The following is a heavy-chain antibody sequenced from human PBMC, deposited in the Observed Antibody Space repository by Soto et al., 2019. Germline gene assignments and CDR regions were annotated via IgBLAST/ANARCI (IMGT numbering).Heavy chain of an antibody. CDR3: ARAAYGSSTLFDY. Sequence: PSETLSLTCAVSGYFFSSDYFWGWIRQPPGKGLEWIGSVYQSGSTYYNPSLKSRVSTSVDTSKNQFSLKLSSVTAADTAVYYCARAAYGSSTLFDYWGRGALVTAPQ. V-gene: IGHV4-38-2*01. J-gene: IGHJ4*02. CDR1: GYFFSSDYF. CDR2: VYQSGST. D-gene: IGHD6-13*01.